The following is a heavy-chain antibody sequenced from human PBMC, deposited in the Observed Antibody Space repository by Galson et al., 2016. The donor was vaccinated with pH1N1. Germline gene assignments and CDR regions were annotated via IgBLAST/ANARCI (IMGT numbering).Heavy chain of an antibody. CDR2: IYSDGST. V-gene: IGHV3-53*01. CDR3: ARDKRRYFDS. J-gene: IGHJ4*02. CDR1: AFSVRNNF. Sequence: SLRLSCASYAFSVRNNFMTWVRQPPGKALEWVSTIYSDGSTNYGDFVKGRFTVSRDISENTVFLQLNSLRVDDTAVYYCARDKRRYFDSWGQGPLVTVSP.